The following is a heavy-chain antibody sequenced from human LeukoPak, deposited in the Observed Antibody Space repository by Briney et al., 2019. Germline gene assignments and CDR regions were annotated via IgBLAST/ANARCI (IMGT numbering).Heavy chain of an antibody. CDR2: ISAYTGIA. J-gene: IGHJ5*02. CDR3: ARYRLTDSPINWFDP. V-gene: IGHV1-18*01. Sequence: GASVKVSCKASGYTFSSFGITWVRQAPGQGLEWMGWISAYTGIANYAQKLQGRVTMTTDTSMNTAYMELGSLRSDDTAVYYCARYRLTDSPINWFDPWGQGTLVTVSS. D-gene: IGHD1-14*01. CDR1: GYTFSSFG.